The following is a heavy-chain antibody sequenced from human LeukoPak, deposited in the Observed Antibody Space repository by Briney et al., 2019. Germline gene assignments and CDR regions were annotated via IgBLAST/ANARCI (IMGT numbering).Heavy chain of an antibody. D-gene: IGHD3-9*01. J-gene: IGHJ4*02. CDR2: ISGSGGST. Sequence: GSLRLSCAASGFTFSSYARSWVRQAPGKGLEWVSAISGSGGSTYYAYSVRGRFTISRDNSKNTMYLQIHSLGAEDTAVYDCAKALLGYYGILSGYCPFDYWGQGTLVTVSS. CDR1: GFTFSSYA. V-gene: IGHV3-23*01. CDR3: AKALLGYYGILSGYCPFDY.